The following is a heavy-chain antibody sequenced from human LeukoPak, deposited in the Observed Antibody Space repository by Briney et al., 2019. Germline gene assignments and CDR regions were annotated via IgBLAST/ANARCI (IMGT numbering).Heavy chain of an antibody. CDR1: GGTFSSYA. Sequence: AASVKVSCKASGGTFSSYAISWVRQAPGQGLEWMGRIIPILGIANYAQKFQGRVTITADKSTSTAYMELSSLRSEDTAVYYCARDIYYDSSGYWRPNWFDPWGQGTLVTVSS. V-gene: IGHV1-69*04. CDR2: IIPILGIA. CDR3: ARDIYYDSSGYWRPNWFDP. J-gene: IGHJ5*02. D-gene: IGHD3-22*01.